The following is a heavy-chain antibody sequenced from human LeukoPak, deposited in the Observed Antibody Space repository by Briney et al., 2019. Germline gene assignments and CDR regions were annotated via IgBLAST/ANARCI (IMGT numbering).Heavy chain of an antibody. CDR1: GFTFSSYA. V-gene: IGHV3-21*01. J-gene: IGHJ4*02. CDR3: ARVKVGWELLGY. CDR2: ISSSSSYI. D-gene: IGHD1-26*01. Sequence: GGSLRLSCAASGFTFSSYAMSWVRQTPGKGLEWVSSISSSSSYIYYADSLKGRFTISRDNAKNSLYLQMNSLRAEDTAVYYCARVKVGWELLGYWGQGTLVTVSS.